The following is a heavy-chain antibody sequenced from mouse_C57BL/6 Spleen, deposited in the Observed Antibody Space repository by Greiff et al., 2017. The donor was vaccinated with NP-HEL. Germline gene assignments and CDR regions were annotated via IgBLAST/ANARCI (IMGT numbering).Heavy chain of an antibody. CDR2: INPSSGYT. CDR1: GYTFTSYW. J-gene: IGHJ3*01. CDR3: ARSPYYGSSPFAY. Sequence: QVHVKQSGAELAKPGASVKLSCKASGYTFTSYWMHWVKQRPGQGLEWIGYINPSSGYTKYNQKFKDKATLTADKSSSTAYMQLSSLTYEDSAVYYCARSPYYGSSPFAYWGQGTLVTVSA. D-gene: IGHD1-1*01. V-gene: IGHV1-7*01.